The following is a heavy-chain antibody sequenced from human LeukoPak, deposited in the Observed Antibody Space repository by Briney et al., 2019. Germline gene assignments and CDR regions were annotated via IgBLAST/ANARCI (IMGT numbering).Heavy chain of an antibody. D-gene: IGHD3-16*01. V-gene: IGHV1-46*03. J-gene: IGHJ4*02. Sequence: ASVKVSCKASGFTFTIYFMHWVRLAPGQGLEWMGIINPRGGSTTYAQKFQGRVTMTRDTSTSTVYMELTSLRSEDTAVYFCAREPGGDYGSDYWGQGTLVTVSS. CDR3: AREPGGDYGSDY. CDR1: GFTFTIYF. CDR2: INPRGGST.